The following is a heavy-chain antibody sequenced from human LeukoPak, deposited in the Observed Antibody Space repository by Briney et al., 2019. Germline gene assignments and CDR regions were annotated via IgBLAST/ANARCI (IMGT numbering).Heavy chain of an antibody. V-gene: IGHV4-39*07. J-gene: IGHJ6*03. D-gene: IGHD5-18*01. CDR1: GGSISRSRYY. CDR3: ARVVSSYSYGYYYYYMDV. CDR2: IYYGGST. Sequence: SETLSLTCTVSGGSISRSRYYWGWIRQPPGKGLEWIGSIYYGGSTYYSPSLKSRVTISVDTSKNQFSLKLSSVTAADTAVYYCARVVSSYSYGYYYYYMDVWGKGTTVTVSS.